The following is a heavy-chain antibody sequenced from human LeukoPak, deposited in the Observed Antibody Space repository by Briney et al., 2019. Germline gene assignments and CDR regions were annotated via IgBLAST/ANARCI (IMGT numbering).Heavy chain of an antibody. J-gene: IGHJ4*02. V-gene: IGHV1-2*02. CDR3: ARESPDLDYSCDY. D-gene: IGHD4-11*01. CDR2: INPNSGGT. Sequence: GASVKVSCKASGYTFTGYYMHWVRQAPGQGLEWMGWINPNSGGTNYAQKFQGRVTMIRDTSISTAYMELSRLRSDDTAVYYCARESPDLDYSCDYWGQGTLVTVSS. CDR1: GYTFTGYY.